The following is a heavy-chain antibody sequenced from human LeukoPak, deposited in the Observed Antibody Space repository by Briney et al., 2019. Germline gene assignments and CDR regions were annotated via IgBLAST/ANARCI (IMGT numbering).Heavy chain of an antibody. J-gene: IGHJ5*02. V-gene: IGHV3-74*01. CDR3: ARPAVGFDP. D-gene: IGHD2-15*01. Sequence: PGGSLRLSCAASGFTFSSYWMHWVRQVPGKGLVWVSRIDTDGSVTSYADSVKGRFTISRDNAKNTLYLQMNSLRAEDTAVYYCARPAVGFDPWGQGTLVTVSS. CDR1: GFTFSSYW. CDR2: IDTDGSVT.